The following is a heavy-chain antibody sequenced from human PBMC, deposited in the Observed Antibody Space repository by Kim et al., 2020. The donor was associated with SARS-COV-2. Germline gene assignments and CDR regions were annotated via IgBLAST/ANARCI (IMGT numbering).Heavy chain of an antibody. Sequence: GGSLRLSCAASGFTFSSYAMSWVRQAPGKGLEWVSAISGSGGSTYYADSVKGRFTISRDNSKNTLYLQMNSLRAEDTAVYYCAKGRPDPITMIVQPRFDYWGQGTLVTVSS. CDR3: AKGRPDPITMIVQPRFDY. CDR2: ISGSGGST. V-gene: IGHV3-23*01. CDR1: GFTFSSYA. J-gene: IGHJ4*02. D-gene: IGHD3-22*01.